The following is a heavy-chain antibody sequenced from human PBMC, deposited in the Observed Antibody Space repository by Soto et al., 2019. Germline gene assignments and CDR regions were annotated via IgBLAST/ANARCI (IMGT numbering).Heavy chain of an antibody. CDR2: ISSSGSTI. CDR3: ARGDYYYYRMDV. Sequence: EVQLVESGGGLVQPGGSLRLSCAASGFTFSSYEMNWVRQAPGKGLEWVSYISSSGSTIYYADSVKGRFTISRDNAKNSLYLQMNSLRAEDTAVYYCARGDYYYYRMDVWGQGTTVTVSS. V-gene: IGHV3-48*03. CDR1: GFTFSSYE. J-gene: IGHJ6*02.